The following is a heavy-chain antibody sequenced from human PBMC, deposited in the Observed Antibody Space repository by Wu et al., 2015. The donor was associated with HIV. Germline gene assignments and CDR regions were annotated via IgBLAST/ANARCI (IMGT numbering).Heavy chain of an antibody. Sequence: QVQLVQSGAEVKKPGASVKVSCKASGYTFTSYDINWVRQATGQGLEWMGWMNPNSGNTGYAQKFQGRVTITRNTSISTAYMELSSLRSEDTAVYYCARGSYSSSSRGYYYYYYMDVWGKGTTVTVSS. D-gene: IGHD6-6*01. J-gene: IGHJ6*03. CDR1: GYTFTSYD. CDR2: MNPNSGNT. V-gene: IGHV1-8*03. CDR3: ARGSYSSSSRGYYYYYYMDV.